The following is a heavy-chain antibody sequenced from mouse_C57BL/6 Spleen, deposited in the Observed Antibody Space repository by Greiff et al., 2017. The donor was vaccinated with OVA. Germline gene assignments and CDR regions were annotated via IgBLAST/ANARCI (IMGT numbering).Heavy chain of an antibody. CDR3: ARTEDAEDDGAGFGD. Sequence: QVQLQQSGAELVKPGASVKLSCKASGYTFTSHWMHWVKQRPGQGLEWIGMIHPNSGSTNYNEKFKSKATLTVDKSSSSAYMQLSSLTSEDSAVYYCARTEDAEDDGAGFGDWGEGTLVTVAT. CDR1: GYTFTSHW. J-gene: IGHJ3*01. D-gene: IGHD2-12*01. CDR2: IHPNSGST. V-gene: IGHV1-64*01.